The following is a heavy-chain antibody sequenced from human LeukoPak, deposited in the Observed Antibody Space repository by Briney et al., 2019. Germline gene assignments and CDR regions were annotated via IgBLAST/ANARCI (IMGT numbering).Heavy chain of an antibody. CDR3: AKDLSPPLSSTSSYYYYGTDV. CDR1: GFTFSSYA. D-gene: IGHD2-2*01. V-gene: IGHV3-23*01. CDR2: ISGSGGST. Sequence: GGSLRLSCAASGFTFSSYAMSWVRQAPGKGLEWVSAISGSGGSTYYADSVKGRFTISRDNSKNTLYLQMNSLRAGDTAVYYCAKDLSPPLSSTSSYYYYGTDVWGQGTTVTVSS. J-gene: IGHJ6*02.